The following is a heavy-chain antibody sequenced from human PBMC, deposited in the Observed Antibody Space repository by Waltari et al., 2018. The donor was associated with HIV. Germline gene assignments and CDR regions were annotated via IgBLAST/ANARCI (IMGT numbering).Heavy chain of an antibody. V-gene: IGHV1-8*01. CDR2: MNPNDGNA. Sequence: QVQLVQSGAEVKKPGASVTISCKASGYTFTNYDLNWVRRSSGQGLEWVGWMNPNDGNAGYVRRLQGRITMTRNPSLTTAYMDLSGLTSDDTCVYYCVRGRYSEFWTGYHPYPTDYWGQGTLVTVSS. D-gene: IGHD3-3*01. CDR1: GYTFTNYD. CDR3: VRGRYSEFWTGYHPYPTDY. J-gene: IGHJ4*02.